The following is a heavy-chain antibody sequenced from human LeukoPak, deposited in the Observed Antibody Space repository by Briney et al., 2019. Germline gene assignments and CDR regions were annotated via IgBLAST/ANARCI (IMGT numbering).Heavy chain of an antibody. D-gene: IGHD3-22*01. Sequence: GGSLTLSCAASGFTFSSYAMHWVRQAPGKGLEWVSAISGSGGSTYYADSVKGRFTICRDNSKNMLYLQMNSLRAEDTVVYYCAKSPDSSGYYLDAFDIWGQGTMVTVSS. CDR3: AKSPDSSGYYLDAFDI. CDR2: ISGSGGST. J-gene: IGHJ3*02. CDR1: GFTFSSYA. V-gene: IGHV3-23*01.